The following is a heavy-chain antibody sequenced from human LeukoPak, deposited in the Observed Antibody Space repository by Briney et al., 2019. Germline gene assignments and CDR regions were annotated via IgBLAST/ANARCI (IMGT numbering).Heavy chain of an antibody. Sequence: ASVKVSCKASGYTFTSYDINWVRQATGQGLEWMGWMNPNSGNTGYAQKFQGRVIITRNTSISTAYMELSSLRSEDTAVYYCARGHSGYDFRGHYYYCYYMDVWGKGTTVTVSS. CDR1: GYTFTSYD. D-gene: IGHD5-12*01. J-gene: IGHJ6*03. V-gene: IGHV1-8*03. CDR2: MNPNSGNT. CDR3: ARGHSGYDFRGHYYYCYYMDV.